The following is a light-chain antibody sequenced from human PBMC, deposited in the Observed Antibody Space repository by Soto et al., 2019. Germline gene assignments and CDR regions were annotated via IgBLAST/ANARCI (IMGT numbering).Light chain of an antibody. J-gene: IGKJ4*01. Sequence: EIVMTQSPATLSVSPGERATLSCRASQSVGRNLAWYQQKPGQAPRLLIYGASTRATGIPARFSGSGSGTDFTITISSLQSEDFAIYSCQQYNHWPPLTFGEGTKVEIK. CDR2: GAS. CDR3: QQYNHWPPLT. CDR1: QSVGRN. V-gene: IGKV3-15*01.